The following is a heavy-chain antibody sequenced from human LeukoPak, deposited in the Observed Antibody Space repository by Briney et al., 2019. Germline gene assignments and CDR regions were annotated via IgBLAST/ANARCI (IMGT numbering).Heavy chain of an antibody. D-gene: IGHD3-22*01. CDR3: AHRRDSSGYHYRWWFAP. CDR1: GFSLTPSAVG. CDR2: INWDDQK. V-gene: IGHV2-5*02. J-gene: IGHJ5*02. Sequence: SGPTLVKPTQALRLTFTFSGFSLTPSAVGVGWIRQPPGKALEWLALINWDDQKVYSPSLQSRLSITKDTSKNQVVLTMTNVDPVDTATYYCAHRRDSSGYHYRWWFAPWGQGTLVTVSS.